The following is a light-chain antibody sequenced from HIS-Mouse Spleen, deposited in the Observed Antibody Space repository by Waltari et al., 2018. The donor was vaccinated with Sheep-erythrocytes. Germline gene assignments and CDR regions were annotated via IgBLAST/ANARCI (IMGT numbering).Light chain of an antibody. CDR1: QGITVW. Sequence: DIQMTQSPSSVSASVGDRVTITCRASQGITVWFACYQQKPGKAPKLLIYAASSLQCGVPSMFSGSGSGTDFTLTISSLQPEDFATYYCQQANSFPITFGQGTRLEIK. CDR3: QQANSFPIT. CDR2: AAS. J-gene: IGKJ5*01. V-gene: IGKV1-12*01.